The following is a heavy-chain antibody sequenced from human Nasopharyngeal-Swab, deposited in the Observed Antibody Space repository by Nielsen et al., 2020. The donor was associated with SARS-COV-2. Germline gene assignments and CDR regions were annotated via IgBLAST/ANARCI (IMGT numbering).Heavy chain of an antibody. Sequence: ASVKVSCKASGYTFTSYDINWVRQATGQGLEWMGWMNPNSGNTSYAQKFQGRVTMTRNTSISTAYMELSSLRSEDTAVYYCARDTRMSYYYYYGMDVWGQGATVTVSS. CDR3: ARDTRMSYYYYYGMDV. D-gene: IGHD2-15*01. CDR1: GYTFTSYD. CDR2: MNPNSGNT. V-gene: IGHV1-8*01. J-gene: IGHJ6*02.